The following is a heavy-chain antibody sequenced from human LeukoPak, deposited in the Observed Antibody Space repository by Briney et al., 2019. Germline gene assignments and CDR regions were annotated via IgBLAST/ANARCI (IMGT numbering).Heavy chain of an antibody. V-gene: IGHV3-33*06. CDR3: AKDLAYYYDSSGYCFDY. CDR2: IWYDGSNK. CDR1: GFTFSSYG. Sequence: GRSLRLSCAASGFTFSSYGMHWVRQAPGKGLEWVAVIWYDGSNKYYADSVKGRFTISRDNSKNTLYLQMNSLRAEDTAVYYCAKDLAYYYDSSGYCFDYWGQGTLVTVSS. D-gene: IGHD3-22*01. J-gene: IGHJ4*02.